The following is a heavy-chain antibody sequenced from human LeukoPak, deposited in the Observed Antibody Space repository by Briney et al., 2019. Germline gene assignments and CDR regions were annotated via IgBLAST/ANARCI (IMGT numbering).Heavy chain of an antibody. V-gene: IGHV3-48*01. D-gene: IGHD1-7*01. CDR3: ARINWNYVGSFDY. CDR1: GFTFSSYS. Sequence: GGSLRLSCAASGFTFSSYSMNWVRQAPGKGLEWVSYISSSSSTIYYADSVKGRFTISRDNAKNSLYLQMNSLRAEDTAVYYCARINWNYVGSFDYWGQGTLVTVS. J-gene: IGHJ4*02. CDR2: ISSSSSTI.